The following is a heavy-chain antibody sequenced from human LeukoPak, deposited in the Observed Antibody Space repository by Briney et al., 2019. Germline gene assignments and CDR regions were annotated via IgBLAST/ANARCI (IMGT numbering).Heavy chain of an antibody. V-gene: IGHV3-53*01. CDR2: IYSGGST. CDR3: ARVGDGYNFAFDI. Sequence: GGSLRLSCAASGFTVSSNYMSWVRQAPGKGLEWVSVIYSGGSTYYADSVKGRFTISRDNSKNTLYLQMNSLRAEDTAVYYCARVGDGYNFAFDIWGQGTMVTVSS. CDR1: GFTVSSNY. J-gene: IGHJ3*02. D-gene: IGHD5-24*01.